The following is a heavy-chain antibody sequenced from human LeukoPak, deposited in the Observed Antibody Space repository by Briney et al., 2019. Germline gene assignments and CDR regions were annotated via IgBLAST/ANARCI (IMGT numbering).Heavy chain of an antibody. D-gene: IGHD3-10*01. CDR2: ISAYNGNT. CDR1: GYTFTSYG. J-gene: IGHJ5*02. Sequence: ASVKVSCKASGYTFTSYGISWVRQAPGQGLEWMGWISAYNGNTNYAQKLQGRVTMTTDTSTSTAYMELRSLRSDDTAVYYCARVGRPAYYYGSGSHMRWFDPWGQGTLVTVSS. CDR3: ARVGRPAYYYGSGSHMRWFDP. V-gene: IGHV1-18*01.